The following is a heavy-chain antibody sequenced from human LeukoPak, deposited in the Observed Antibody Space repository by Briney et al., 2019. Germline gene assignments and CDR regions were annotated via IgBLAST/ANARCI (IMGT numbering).Heavy chain of an antibody. D-gene: IGHD3-10*01. CDR3: ARRSLVRGVVFGY. V-gene: IGHV4-34*01. CDR2: INHSGST. J-gene: IGHJ4*02. CDR1: GGSFSGYY. Sequence: SETLSLTCAVYGGSFSGYYWSWIRQPPGKGLEWIGEINHSGSTNYNPSLKSRVTISVDTSKNQFSLKLSSVTAADTAVYYCARRSLVRGVVFGYWGQGTLVTVSS.